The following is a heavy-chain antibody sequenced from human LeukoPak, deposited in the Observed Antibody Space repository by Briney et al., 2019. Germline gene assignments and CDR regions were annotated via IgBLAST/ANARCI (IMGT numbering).Heavy chain of an antibody. J-gene: IGHJ3*02. Sequence: SETLSLTCTVSGGSISSYYWSWIRQPPGKGLEWIGYIYYSGSTNYNPSLKSRVTISVDTSKNQFSLKLSSVTAADTAVYYCARDSGSYEPVAFDIWGQGTMVTVSS. CDR1: GGSISSYY. CDR3: ARDSGSYEPVAFDI. CDR2: IYYSGST. D-gene: IGHD1-26*01. V-gene: IGHV4-59*12.